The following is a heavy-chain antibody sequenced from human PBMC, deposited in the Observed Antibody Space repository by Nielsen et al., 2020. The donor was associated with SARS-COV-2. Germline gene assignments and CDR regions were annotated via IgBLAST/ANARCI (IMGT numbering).Heavy chain of an antibody. D-gene: IGHD3-10*01. J-gene: IGHJ6*02. Sequence: WIRQPPGKGLEWIGNIYYSGYTYYNPSLMSRVTISVDTSKNQFSLKLSSVTAADTAVYYCARGKTQPHYYGSGSYYYYYYGMDVWGQGTTVTVSS. CDR2: IYYSGYT. CDR3: ARGKTQPHYYGSGSYYYYYYGMDV. V-gene: IGHV4-39*07.